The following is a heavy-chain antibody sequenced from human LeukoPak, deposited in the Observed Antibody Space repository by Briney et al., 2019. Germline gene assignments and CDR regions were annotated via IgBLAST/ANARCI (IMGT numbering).Heavy chain of an antibody. CDR1: IVSICCYY. CDR2: IQNSGNR. CDR3: ARGRIAIFGVSTPHFDN. Sequence: SETLSLTGTGSIVSICCYYWSWMRQPPGKGLEGIGYIQNSGNRNFNPSLKSRVTISLDTSKNQFSLDLNSVTDENTAMYYCARGRIAIFGVSTPHFDNWGQGTLVTVSS. D-gene: IGHD3-3*01. J-gene: IGHJ4*02. V-gene: IGHV4-59*12.